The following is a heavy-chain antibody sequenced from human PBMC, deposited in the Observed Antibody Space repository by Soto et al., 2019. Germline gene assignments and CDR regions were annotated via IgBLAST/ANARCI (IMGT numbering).Heavy chain of an antibody. Sequence: GGSLRLSCAASGSTFSSYGMHWVRQAPGKGLERVAVIWYDGSNKYYADSVKGRFTISRDNSKNTLYLQMNSLRAEDTAVYYCARNYGGADYYYYGMDVWGQGTTVTVSS. J-gene: IGHJ6*02. V-gene: IGHV3-33*01. D-gene: IGHD4-17*01. CDR3: ARNYGGADYYYYGMDV. CDR2: IWYDGSNK. CDR1: GSTFSSYG.